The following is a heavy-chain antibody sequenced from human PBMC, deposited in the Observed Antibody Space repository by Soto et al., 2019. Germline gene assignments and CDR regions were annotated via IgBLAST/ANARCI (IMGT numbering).Heavy chain of an antibody. J-gene: IGHJ6*02. D-gene: IGHD2-15*01. CDR2: IYPGDSDT. V-gene: IGHV5-51*01. Sequence: LGASLKISCKGSGYSFTSYWIGWVRQMPGKGLEWMGIIYPGDSDTRYSPSFQGQVTISADKSISTAYLQWSSLKASDTAMYYCARRGLLLGGYYYGMDVWGQGTTVTVSS. CDR3: ARRGLLLGGYYYGMDV. CDR1: GYSFTSYW.